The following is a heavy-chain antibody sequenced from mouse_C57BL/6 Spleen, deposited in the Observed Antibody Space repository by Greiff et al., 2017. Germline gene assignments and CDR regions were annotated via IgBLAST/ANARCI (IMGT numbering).Heavy chain of an antibody. CDR2: IDPSDSYT. CDR1: GYTFASYW. V-gene: IGHV1-50*01. CDR3: AKNYGNYLGY. D-gene: IGHD2-1*01. J-gene: IGHJ2*01. Sequence: VQLQQPGAELVKPGASVKLSRKASGYTFASYWMQWVKQRPGQGLEWIGEIDPSDSYTNYNQKFKGKATLTVDTSSSTAYMQLSSLTSEDSAVYYCAKNYGNYLGYWGQGTTLTVSS.